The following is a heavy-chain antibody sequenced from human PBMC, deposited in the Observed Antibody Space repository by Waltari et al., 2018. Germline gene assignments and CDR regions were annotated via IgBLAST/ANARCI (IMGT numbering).Heavy chain of an antibody. CDR3: ARGSAQNYDFWSGYRPGYFDY. Sequence: QVQLVQSGAEVKKPGASVKVSCKASGYTFTSYAMHWVRQAPGPRLEWMGWINAGNGNTKYSQKFQGRVTITRDTSASTAYMELSSLRSEDTAVYYCARGSAQNYDFWSGYRPGYFDYWGQGTLVTVSS. D-gene: IGHD3-3*01. V-gene: IGHV1-3*01. CDR1: GYTFTSYA. J-gene: IGHJ4*02. CDR2: INAGNGNT.